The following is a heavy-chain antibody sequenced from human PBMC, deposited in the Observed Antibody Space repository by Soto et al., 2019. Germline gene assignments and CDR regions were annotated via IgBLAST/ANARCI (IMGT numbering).Heavy chain of an antibody. CDR3: ARSPVGDAFNV. CDR1: GFTFSSYS. CDR2: ISSGSDYI. V-gene: IGHV3-21*01. Sequence: EVQLVESGGGLVKPGGSLRLSCAASGFTFSSYSMNWVRQAPGKGLEWVSSISSGSDYIFYADSVKGRFTISRDNAKNSLFLQMNSLPPEDTAVYYCARSPVGDAFNVWGQGTVVTVSS. J-gene: IGHJ3*01.